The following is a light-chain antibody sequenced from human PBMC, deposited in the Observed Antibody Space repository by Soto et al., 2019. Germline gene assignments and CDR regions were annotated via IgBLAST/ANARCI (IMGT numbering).Light chain of an antibody. CDR1: QSVSSNF. J-gene: IGKJ1*01. CDR3: QQYGGSPRT. Sequence: EIVLTQSPGTLSLSPGERATLFCRASQSVSSNFLAWYQEKPGQAPRLLIYGASTRATGIPDRFSGSGSGTDFTLTISRLEPEDFAVYYCQQYGGSPRTFGQGTKVDNK. CDR2: GAS. V-gene: IGKV3-20*01.